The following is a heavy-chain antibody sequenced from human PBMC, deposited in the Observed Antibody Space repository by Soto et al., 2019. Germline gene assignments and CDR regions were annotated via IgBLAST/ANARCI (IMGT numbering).Heavy chain of an antibody. CDR1: GFTFDDYA. J-gene: IGHJ4*02. D-gene: IGHD3-22*01. CDR3: AKGDSSGYHGFDY. Sequence: PGGSLRLSCAASGFTFDDYAMHWVRQAPGKGLEWVSGISWNSGSIGYADSVKGRFTISRDNAKNSLYLQMNSLRAEDTALYYCAKGDSSGYHGFDYWGQGTLVTVSS. V-gene: IGHV3-9*01. CDR2: ISWNSGSI.